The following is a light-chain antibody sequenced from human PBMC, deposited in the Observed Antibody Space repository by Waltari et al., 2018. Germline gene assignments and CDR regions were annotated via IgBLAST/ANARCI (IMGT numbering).Light chain of an antibody. CDR1: SLRSYY. J-gene: IGLJ2*01. CDR3: NSRDRSGNHLV. Sequence: SSELTQDPAVSVALGQTVRITCQGDSLRSYYASWYQQKPGQAPVLVMYAKNNRPSGIPDRVSGSRSGNTASLSITGAQAEDEADYYCNSRDRSGNHLVFGGGTTLTVL. CDR2: AKN. V-gene: IGLV3-19*01.